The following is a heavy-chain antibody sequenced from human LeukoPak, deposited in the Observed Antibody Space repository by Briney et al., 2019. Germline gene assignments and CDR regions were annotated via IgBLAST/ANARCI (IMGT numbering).Heavy chain of an antibody. D-gene: IGHD6-25*01. Sequence: GGSLRLSCAASGFTFSSYWMGWVRQAPGKGLEWVANIKEDGNEKYYVDSVKGRFTISRDNAKNSLYLQMNSLRAEDTAVYYCARHRSGDFDYWGQGTLGTVSS. CDR1: GFTFSSYW. CDR3: ARHRSGDFDY. CDR2: IKEDGNEK. V-gene: IGHV3-7*01. J-gene: IGHJ4*02.